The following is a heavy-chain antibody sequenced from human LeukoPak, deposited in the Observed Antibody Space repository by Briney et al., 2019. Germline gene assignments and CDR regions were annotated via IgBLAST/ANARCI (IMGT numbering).Heavy chain of an antibody. Sequence: SKTLSLTCAVSGGSFSGYYWSWIRQPPGKGLEWIGEINHSGSTNYNPSLKSRVTISVDTSKNQFSLKLSSVTAADTAVYYCARICSSTSCPFYYYYGMDVWGKGTTVTVSS. CDR1: GGSFSGYY. CDR3: ARICSSTSCPFYYYYGMDV. D-gene: IGHD2-2*01. CDR2: INHSGST. J-gene: IGHJ6*04. V-gene: IGHV4-34*01.